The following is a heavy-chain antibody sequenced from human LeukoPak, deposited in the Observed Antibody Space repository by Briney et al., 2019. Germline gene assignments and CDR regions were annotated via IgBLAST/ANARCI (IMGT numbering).Heavy chain of an antibody. J-gene: IGHJ4*02. CDR1: GYTFTSYY. V-gene: IGHV1-2*02. Sequence: VASVKVSCKASGYTFTSYYMHWVRQAPGQGLEWMGWINPNSGGTNYAQKFQGRVTMTRDTSISTAYMELSRLRSDDTAVYYCARDWGSGWYKIDYWGQGTLVTVSS. CDR2: INPNSGGT. CDR3: ARDWGSGWYKIDY. D-gene: IGHD6-19*01.